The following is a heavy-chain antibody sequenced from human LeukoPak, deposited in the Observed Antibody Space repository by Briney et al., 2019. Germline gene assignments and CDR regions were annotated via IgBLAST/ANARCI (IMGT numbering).Heavy chain of an antibody. CDR3: GRVRCSGGTCYTYSSGWAFES. D-gene: IGHD2-15*01. J-gene: IGHJ4*02. V-gene: IGHV3-21*01. CDR2: IISSRGNI. CDR1: GFPFSSYS. Sequence: PGGSLRLSCAASGFPFSSYSMNWVRQAPGKGLEWVSSIISSRGNIYYTDSVKGRFTISRDNAENSLYLQMNRLRVEDTAAYYCGRVRCSGGTCYTYSSGWAFESWGQGTLVIVSS.